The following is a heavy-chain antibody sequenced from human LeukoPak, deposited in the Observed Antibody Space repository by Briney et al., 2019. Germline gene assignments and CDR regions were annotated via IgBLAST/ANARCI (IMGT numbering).Heavy chain of an antibody. D-gene: IGHD3-22*01. Sequence: ASVKVSCMASGGTFSSYTISWVRQAPGQGLEWMGRIIPILGIANYAQKFQGRVTITADKSTSTAYMELSSLRSEDTAVYYCARGDSSGYYSFDYWGQGTLVTVSS. J-gene: IGHJ4*02. CDR2: IIPILGIA. CDR3: ARGDSSGYYSFDY. CDR1: GGTFSSYT. V-gene: IGHV1-69*02.